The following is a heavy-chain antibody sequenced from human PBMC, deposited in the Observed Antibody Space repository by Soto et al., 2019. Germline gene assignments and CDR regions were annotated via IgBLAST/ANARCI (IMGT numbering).Heavy chain of an antibody. D-gene: IGHD4-17*01. CDR1: GYTFTSYG. CDR3: GREKYGEFDAY. V-gene: IGHV1-18*01. CDR2: VSGYNGDT. Sequence: QIQVVQSGDEVKQPGASVTVSCKASGYTFTSYGINWVRKAPGHGLEWVGWVSGYNGDTYYAQKFQDRVTMTKDGGTTTAYLELRSLRFDDSAVYYCGREKYGEFDAYWGQGTRVSV. J-gene: IGHJ4*02.